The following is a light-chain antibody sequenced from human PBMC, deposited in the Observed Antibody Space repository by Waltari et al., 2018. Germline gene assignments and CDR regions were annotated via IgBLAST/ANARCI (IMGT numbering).Light chain of an antibody. V-gene: IGKV3-20*01. CDR1: QSVSSNY. CDR3: QQYGRSPPYT. J-gene: IGKJ2*01. CDR2: DAS. Sequence: EIVLMQSPGTLSLSPGERATLSCRASQSVSSNYLAWYQQKPGQAPRLLIYDASSRATGIPDRFSGSGSGTDFTLTISRLEPEDFAVYYCQQYGRSPPYTFGQGTKLEIK.